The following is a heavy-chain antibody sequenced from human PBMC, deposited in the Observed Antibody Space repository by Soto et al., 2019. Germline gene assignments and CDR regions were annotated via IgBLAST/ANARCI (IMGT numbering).Heavy chain of an antibody. CDR3: ARGGFASGRSDLYYYFGMDV. D-gene: IGHD6-13*01. J-gene: IGHJ6*02. Sequence: ASVKVSCKTSGYTFTDYYIHWVRQAPGQGLQWMGWINPNSGGTNYAQKFQGRVTTTRDTSISTAYMELSRLRSDDTAVYYCARGGFASGRSDLYYYFGMDVWGQGTTVTVSS. CDR2: INPNSGGT. CDR1: GYTFTDYY. V-gene: IGHV1-2*02.